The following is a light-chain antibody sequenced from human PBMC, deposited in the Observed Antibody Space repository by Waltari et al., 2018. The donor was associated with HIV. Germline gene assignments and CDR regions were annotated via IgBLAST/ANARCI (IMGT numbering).Light chain of an antibody. V-gene: IGLV1-47*01. CDR1: RSNIGSNY. CDR3: STWGGSLSGPV. CDR2: RNH. Sequence: QSVLTQPPSTSGTPGPRVTISCSGSRSNIGSNYVYWYQQLPGTAPKLLIYRNHQRPAGVPDRFSGSKSGTSASLDISGLRSEDEALYYCSTWGGSLSGPVFGGGTKLTVL. J-gene: IGLJ3*02.